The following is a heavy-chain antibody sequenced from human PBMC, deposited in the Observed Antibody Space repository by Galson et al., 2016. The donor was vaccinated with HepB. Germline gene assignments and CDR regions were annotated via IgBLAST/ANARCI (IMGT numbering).Heavy chain of an antibody. CDR3: ARDLSFSDAFDF. CDR2: ISSSIMTI. CDR1: GFTFSSYS. J-gene: IGHJ3*01. Sequence: SLRLSCAASGFTFSSYSMNWVRQAPGEGLEWISYISSSIMTIYYADSVKGRFTISRDNAKNSLYLQMNSLRAEDTALYFCARDLSFSDAFDFWGQGTMVTVSS. V-gene: IGHV3-48*04.